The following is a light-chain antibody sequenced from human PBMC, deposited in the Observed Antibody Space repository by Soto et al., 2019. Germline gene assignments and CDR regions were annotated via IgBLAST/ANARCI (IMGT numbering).Light chain of an antibody. Sequence: PGTLSLSPLARATLSFKSSQSISSTYLDWYQKKPGQAPRLLIYGASTRATGIPARFSGSGSGTEFTLTISSLQSEDFEVYYCQQYNNWPKMFGQGTKVDIK. CDR2: GAS. CDR1: QSISSTY. CDR3: QQYNNWPKM. J-gene: IGKJ1*01. V-gene: IGKV3-15*01.